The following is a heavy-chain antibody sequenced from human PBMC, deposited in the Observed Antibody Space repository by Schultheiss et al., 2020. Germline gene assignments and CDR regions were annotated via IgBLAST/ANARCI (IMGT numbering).Heavy chain of an antibody. CDR3: ARKRRIAVADPSGYYYYMDV. CDR2: ISYDGSNK. V-gene: IGHV3-30*03. Sequence: GGSLRLSCAGSGFIFSRFEMNWVRQAPGKGLEWVAVISYDGSNKYYADSVKGRFTISRDNAKNSLYLQMNSLRAEDTAVYYCARKRRIAVADPSGYYYYMDVWGKGTTVTVSS. CDR1: GFIFSRFE. J-gene: IGHJ6*03. D-gene: IGHD6-19*01.